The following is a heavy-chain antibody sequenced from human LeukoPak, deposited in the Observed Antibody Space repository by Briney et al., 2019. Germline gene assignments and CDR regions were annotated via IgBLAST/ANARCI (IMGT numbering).Heavy chain of an antibody. CDR2: INPNSGGT. D-gene: IGHD3-10*01. V-gene: IGHV1-2*02. CDR1: GYTFTGYY. J-gene: IGHJ4*02. CDR3: ARGVAMVRGVIKIGDY. Sequence: ASMKVSCKASGYTFTGYYMHWVRQAPGQGLEWMGWINPNSGGTNYAQKFQGRVTMTRDTSISTAYMELSRLRSDDTAVYYCARGVAMVRGVIKIGDYWGQGTLVTVSS.